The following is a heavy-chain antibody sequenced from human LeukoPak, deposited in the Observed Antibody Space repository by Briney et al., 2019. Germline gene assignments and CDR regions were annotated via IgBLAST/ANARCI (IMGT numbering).Heavy chain of an antibody. CDR3: ARYFRAGQFKWFDT. CDR2: VSSRGSTI. D-gene: IGHD3-9*01. J-gene: IGHJ5*01. CDR1: GCTFRDHY. Sequence: PGGALRLSCAASGCTFRDHYRSRIGQAPRAGREWLSYVSSRGSTIYYPLSLMGRFTISRDNAKNSLYLQMNSLRAEDTAVYDCARYFRAGQFKWFDTLGQGTLVTGSS. V-gene: IGHV3-11*01.